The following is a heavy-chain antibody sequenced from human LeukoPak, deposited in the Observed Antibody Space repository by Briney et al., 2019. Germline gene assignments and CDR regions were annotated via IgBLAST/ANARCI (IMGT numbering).Heavy chain of an antibody. CDR1: GYTLTSYY. CDR3: ASRGTVSQPHYYYGMDV. CDR2: INPSGGST. Sequence: ASVKVSCKASGYTLTSYYMHWVRQAPGQGLEWMGIINPSGGSTSYAQKFQGRVTMTRDTSTSTVYMELSSLRSEDTAVYYCASRGTVSQPHYYYGMDVWGQGTTVTVSS. V-gene: IGHV1-46*01. J-gene: IGHJ6*02. D-gene: IGHD4-11*01.